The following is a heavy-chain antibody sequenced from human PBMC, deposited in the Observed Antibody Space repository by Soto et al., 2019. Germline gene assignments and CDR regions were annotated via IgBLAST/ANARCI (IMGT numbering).Heavy chain of an antibody. CDR1: GFTFSSYA. Sequence: GGSLRLSCAASGFTFSSYAMSWVRQAPGEGLEWVSGIGSNVVTTYYADSVKGRFTISRDNSKSTLYLQLNNLRAEDTAVYYCANLDWSQLPNNFDYWGQGTLVTVSS. D-gene: IGHD1-1*01. CDR2: IGSNVVTT. J-gene: IGHJ4*02. CDR3: ANLDWSQLPNNFDY. V-gene: IGHV3-23*01.